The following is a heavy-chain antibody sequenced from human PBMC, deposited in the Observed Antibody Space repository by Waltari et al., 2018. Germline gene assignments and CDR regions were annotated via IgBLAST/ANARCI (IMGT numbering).Heavy chain of an antibody. V-gene: IGHV4-38-2*01. D-gene: IGHD2-15*01. Sequence: QVQLQESGPGLVKPSETLSLTCAVSAYSITSGYYWGWIRQPPGKGLEWIGSIYHSGSTYYNPSLKSRVTISVDTSKNQFSLKLSSVTAADTAVYYCARRKDIVVVVPEVWTFDYWGQGTLVTVSS. CDR3: ARRKDIVVVVPEVWTFDY. CDR1: AYSITSGYY. J-gene: IGHJ4*02. CDR2: IYHSGST.